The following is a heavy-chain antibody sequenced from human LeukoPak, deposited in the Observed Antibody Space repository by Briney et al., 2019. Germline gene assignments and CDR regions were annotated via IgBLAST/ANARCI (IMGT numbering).Heavy chain of an antibody. CDR2: ISAYNGNT. CDR1: GYTFISYD. V-gene: IGHV1-18*01. D-gene: IGHD6-13*01. CDR3: ARRYSSSWSRGCDY. Sequence: GASVKVPCKASGYTFISYDINWVRQATGQGLEWMGWISAYNGNTNYAQKLQGRVTMTTDTSTSTAYMELRSLRSDDTAVYYCARRYSSSWSRGCDYWGQGTLVTVSS. J-gene: IGHJ4*02.